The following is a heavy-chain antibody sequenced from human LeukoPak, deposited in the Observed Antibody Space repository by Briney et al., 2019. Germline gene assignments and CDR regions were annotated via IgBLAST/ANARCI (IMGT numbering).Heavy chain of an antibody. D-gene: IGHD5-18*01. CDR3: TRDVGHSALAN. Sequence: PGGSPRLSCAASGLTFSSYAMSWVRQAPGKGLEWVSAISGSGGTTYYADSVKGRFTISRDNSKNTLYLQMNSLRAEDTAVYYCTRDVGHSALANWGQGVLVTVSS. CDR1: GLTFSSYA. CDR2: ISGSGGTT. V-gene: IGHV3-23*01. J-gene: IGHJ4*02.